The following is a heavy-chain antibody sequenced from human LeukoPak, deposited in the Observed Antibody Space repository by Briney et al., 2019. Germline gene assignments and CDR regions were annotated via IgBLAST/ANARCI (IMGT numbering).Heavy chain of an antibody. CDR1: GFIFNNYG. CDR2: ISGSAVTS. D-gene: IGHD3-9*01. J-gene: IGHJ5*02. CDR3: ARDNYDILTGGVGFDP. Sequence: GGSLRLSCTASGFIFNNYGMSWVRQAPGKGLEWVSGISGSAVTSHYADSVKGRFTISRDNAKSSLYLQMNNLRAEDTAVYYCARDNYDILTGGVGFDPWGQGTLVTVSS. V-gene: IGHV3-23*01.